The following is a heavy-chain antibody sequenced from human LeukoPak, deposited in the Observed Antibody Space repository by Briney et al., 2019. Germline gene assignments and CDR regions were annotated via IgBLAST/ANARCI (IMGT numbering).Heavy chain of an antibody. J-gene: IGHJ4*02. CDR3: ARDKTTVTTGLDY. D-gene: IGHD4-17*01. V-gene: IGHV3-20*04. CDR2: INWNGGST. Sequence: GGSLRLSCAASGFTFDDYGMSWVRQGPGKGLEWVSGINWNGGSTGYADFVKGRFTISRDNAKNALYLQMNSLRAEDTAFYYCARDKTTVTTGLDYWGQGTLVTVSS. CDR1: GFTFDDYG.